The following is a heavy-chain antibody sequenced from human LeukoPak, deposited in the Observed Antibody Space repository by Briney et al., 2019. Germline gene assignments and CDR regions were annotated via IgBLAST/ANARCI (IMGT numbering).Heavy chain of an antibody. CDR2: IKHDGSHS. CDR3: ARGQSWAFDI. Sequence: PGGSLRLSCSASGFTFSSYGINWVSQAPGKGLEWVASIKHDGSHSYYVDSVKGRFSISRDNAKNSLYLQMNSLRAEDAAVYYCARGQSWAFDIWGQGTMVTVSS. V-gene: IGHV3-7*04. J-gene: IGHJ3*02. CDR1: GFTFSSYG.